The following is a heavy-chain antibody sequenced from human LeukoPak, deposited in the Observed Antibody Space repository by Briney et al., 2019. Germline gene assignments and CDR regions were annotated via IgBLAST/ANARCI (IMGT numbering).Heavy chain of an antibody. V-gene: IGHV3-15*01. CDR2: VKTKGDGGAA. CDR3: TTDRMIYATNWAVSWFDP. Sequence: PGGSLRLSCAASGFTFSDYVMHWVRQAPGKGLEWVGRVKTKGDGGAADYAAPVKGRFTISRDDSTKTLYLQMNSLKTEDTAVYYCTTDRMIYATNWAVSWFDPWGQGTLVTVSS. J-gene: IGHJ5*02. CDR1: GFTFSDYV. D-gene: IGHD2-8*01.